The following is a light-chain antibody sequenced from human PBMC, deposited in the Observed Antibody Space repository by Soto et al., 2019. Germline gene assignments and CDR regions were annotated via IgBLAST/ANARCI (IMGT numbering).Light chain of an antibody. CDR3: QKSDHLPL. Sequence: DIQMTQSPPSLSASVGDRVTITCQASHDIGNSLNWYQDKPGQAPKLVIYDAYNLETGVPSTFSGNGYGTDFTFPISSLRPEDIATYYCQKSDHLPLFGPGTKVDIK. CDR2: DAY. CDR1: HDIGNS. J-gene: IGKJ3*01. V-gene: IGKV1-33*01.